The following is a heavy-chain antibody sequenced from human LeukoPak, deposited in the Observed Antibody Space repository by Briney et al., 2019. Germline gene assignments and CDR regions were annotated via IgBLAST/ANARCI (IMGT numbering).Heavy chain of an antibody. Sequence: ASVKVSCKASGYTLTSCAMHWVRQAPGHRLEWMGWINAGNGNTKYSQEFQGRVTITRDTSASTAYMELSSLRFEDMAVYYCASSGSSGWPETFDYWGQGTLVTVSS. CDR3: ASSGSSGWPETFDY. D-gene: IGHD6-19*01. V-gene: IGHV1-3*03. CDR2: INAGNGNT. J-gene: IGHJ4*02. CDR1: GYTLTSCA.